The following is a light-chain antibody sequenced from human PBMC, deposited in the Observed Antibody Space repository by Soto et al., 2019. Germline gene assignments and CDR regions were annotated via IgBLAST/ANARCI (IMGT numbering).Light chain of an antibody. V-gene: IGKV3-15*01. J-gene: IGKJ1*01. CDR1: QSVNTN. Sequence: EIVMTQSPGTLSLSPGERATLSCRASQSVNTNFAWYQQKPGQAPRLLIYGASTRATGIPARFSGSGSGTEFTLTISSLQSEDFAVYYCQQYNNWPSWTFGQGTKVDIK. CDR3: QQYNNWPSWT. CDR2: GAS.